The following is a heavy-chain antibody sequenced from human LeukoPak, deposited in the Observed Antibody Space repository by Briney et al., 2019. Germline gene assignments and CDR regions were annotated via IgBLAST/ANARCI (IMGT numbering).Heavy chain of an antibody. V-gene: IGHV3-48*01. CDR3: ARGARKGDDYGGFFDY. CDR2: ISSSSSTI. J-gene: IGHJ4*02. CDR1: GFTFSSYA. D-gene: IGHD4-23*01. Sequence: PGGSLRLSCAASGFTFSSYAMSWVRQAPGKGLEWVSYISSSSSTIYYADSVKGRFTISRDNAKNTLYLQMNSLRAEDTSVYYCARGARKGDDYGGFFDYWGQGTLVTVSS.